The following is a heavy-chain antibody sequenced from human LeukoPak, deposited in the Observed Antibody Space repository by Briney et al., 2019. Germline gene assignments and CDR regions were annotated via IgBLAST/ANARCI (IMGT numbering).Heavy chain of an antibody. D-gene: IGHD2-2*01. CDR3: ARGGQDIVVVPAGYDNPDFDY. CDR1: GYTFTGYY. J-gene: IGHJ4*02. Sequence: ASVKVSCKASGYTFTGYYMHWVRQAPGQGLEWMGWISAYNGNTNYAQKLQGRVTMTTDTSTSTAYMELRSLRSDDTAVYYCARGGQDIVVVPAGYDNPDFDYWGQGTLVTVSS. CDR2: ISAYNGNT. V-gene: IGHV1-18*04.